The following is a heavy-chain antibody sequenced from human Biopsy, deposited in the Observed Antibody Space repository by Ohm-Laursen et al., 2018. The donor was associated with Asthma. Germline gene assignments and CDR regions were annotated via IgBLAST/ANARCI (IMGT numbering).Heavy chain of an antibody. Sequence: ASVKVSCKASGYSFTSDYIHWVRQAPGQGLEWMGIFNPSGGSTSYAQKFQGRVTMTRDTSTSTVYMELSSLRSEDAAVYYCARPSGTNPHYFDYWGQGTLVTVSS. CDR2: FNPSGGST. V-gene: IGHV1-46*01. D-gene: IGHD1/OR15-1a*01. J-gene: IGHJ4*02. CDR3: ARPSGTNPHYFDY. CDR1: GYSFTSDY.